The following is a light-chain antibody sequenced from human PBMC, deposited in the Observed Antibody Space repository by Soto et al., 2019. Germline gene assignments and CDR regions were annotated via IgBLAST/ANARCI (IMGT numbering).Light chain of an antibody. Sequence: QSVLTQPPSASGTPGQTVAISCSGSNSNIGTNTVNWYQQFPGTAPKLLIYGNNQRPSGVPDRFSGSKSDTSASLAISGLLSEDVSDYYCAAWDDSLNGCVFGGGTKLTVL. J-gene: IGLJ3*02. CDR1: NSNIGTNT. CDR3: AAWDDSLNGCV. CDR2: GNN. V-gene: IGLV1-44*01.